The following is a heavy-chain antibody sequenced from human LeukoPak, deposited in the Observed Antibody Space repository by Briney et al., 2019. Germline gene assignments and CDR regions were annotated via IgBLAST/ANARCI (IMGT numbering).Heavy chain of an antibody. CDR1: GFIFSNYG. CDR2: IRYDETNK. CDR3: ARGRYGPGSYHIDY. V-gene: IGHV3-30*02. J-gene: IGHJ4*02. D-gene: IGHD3-10*01. Sequence: GGSLRLPCAASGFIFSNYGMHWVRQAPGKGLEWVAFIRYDETNKNYGDSVKGRFTISRDNSKNTLYLQMDSLRSEDTAVYYCARGRYGPGSYHIDYWGQGTLVTVSS.